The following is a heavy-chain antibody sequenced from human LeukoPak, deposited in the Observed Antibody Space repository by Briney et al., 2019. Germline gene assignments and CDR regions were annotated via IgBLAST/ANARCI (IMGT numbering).Heavy chain of an antibody. Sequence: SETLSLTCTVSGSYINSHCWGWIRQPPGKVLEYIGYISYTGSAIYSPSLESRVTISIDTSKKQFSLDLRSVNTADTAVYYCARVDLGGSGYFFDLWGQGALVTVSS. J-gene: IGHJ4*02. CDR1: GSYINSHC. CDR3: ARVDLGGSGYFFDL. CDR2: ISYTGSA. V-gene: IGHV4-59*11. D-gene: IGHD3-22*01.